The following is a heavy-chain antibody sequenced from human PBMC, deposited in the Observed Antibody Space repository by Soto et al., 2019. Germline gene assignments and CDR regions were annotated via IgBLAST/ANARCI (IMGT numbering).Heavy chain of an antibody. J-gene: IGHJ6*03. CDR1: GYTFTSYD. CDR3: ARGDSGYDPNYYYYYCMDV. V-gene: IGHV1-8*01. CDR2: MNPNSGNT. Sequence: ASVKVSCKASGYTFTSYDINWVRQATGQGLEWMGWMNPNSGNTGYAQKFQGRVTMTRNTSISTAYMELSSLRSEDTAVYYCARGDSGYDPNYYYYYCMDVWGKGTTVSVSS. D-gene: IGHD5-12*01.